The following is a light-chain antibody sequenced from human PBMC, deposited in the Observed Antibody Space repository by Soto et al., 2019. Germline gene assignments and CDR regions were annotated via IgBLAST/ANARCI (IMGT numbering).Light chain of an antibody. CDR2: DVS. J-gene: IGLJ2*01. CDR3: SSYTSSSSYVV. CDR1: SSDLGGYNY. Sequence: QSVLTQPASVSGSPGQSITISCTGTSSDLGGYNYVSWYQQHPGKAPKLMIYDVSNRPSGVSNRFSGSKSGNTASLTISGLQAEDEADYYCSSYTSSSSYVVFGGGTK. V-gene: IGLV2-14*01.